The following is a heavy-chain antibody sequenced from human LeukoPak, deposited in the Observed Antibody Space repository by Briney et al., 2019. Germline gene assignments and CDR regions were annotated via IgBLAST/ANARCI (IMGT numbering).Heavy chain of an antibody. CDR2: IIPMLGTV. J-gene: IGHJ4*02. Sequence: SVKVSCKASGGTFSSYAINWVRQAPGQGLEWMGRIIPMLGTVNYAQKFQDRVTIIADKFTSTAYMEVSSLRSEDTAVYYCARRGRFLEWPHWGQGTLVTVSS. V-gene: IGHV1-69*04. D-gene: IGHD3-3*01. CDR3: ARRGRFLEWPH. CDR1: GGTFSSYA.